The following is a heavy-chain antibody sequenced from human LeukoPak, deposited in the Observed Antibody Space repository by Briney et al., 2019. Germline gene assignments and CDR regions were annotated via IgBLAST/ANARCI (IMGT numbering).Heavy chain of an antibody. D-gene: IGHD2-21*02. J-gene: IGHJ5*02. CDR2: ISHTGLT. V-gene: IGHV4-34*01. CDR3: ARVPDITARACDT. CDR1: GGSFSGYY. Sequence: SETLSLTCAVYGGSFSGYYWTLIRQTPGKGLEWIGEISHTGLTGSNPSLKSRVTIFVDSSKKQFSVRMTSVTGADTGVYYCARVPDITARACDTWGPGTLVTVSS.